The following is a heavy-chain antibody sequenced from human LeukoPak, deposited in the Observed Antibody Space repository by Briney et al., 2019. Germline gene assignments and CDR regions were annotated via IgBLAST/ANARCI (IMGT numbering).Heavy chain of an antibody. J-gene: IGHJ4*02. CDR3: ARSLNGGTIGGYSYGYPLGY. V-gene: IGHV3-48*04. Sequence: PGGSLRLSCAASGFTFSSYAMSWVRQAPGKGLEWVSYISSSGSTIYYADSVKGRFTISRDNAKNSLYLQMNSLRAEDTAVYYCARSLNGGTIGGYSYGYPLGYWGQGTLVTVSS. CDR1: GFTFSSYA. CDR2: ISSSGSTI. D-gene: IGHD5-18*01.